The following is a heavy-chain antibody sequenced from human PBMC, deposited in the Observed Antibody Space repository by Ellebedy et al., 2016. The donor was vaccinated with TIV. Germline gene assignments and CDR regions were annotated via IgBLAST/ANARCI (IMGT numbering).Heavy chain of an antibody. CDR3: ARPGYYYYYMDV. V-gene: IGHV4-34*01. CDR1: GGSFSGYY. J-gene: IGHJ6*03. CDR2: INHSGST. Sequence: SETLSLXXAVYGGSFSGYYWSWIRQPPGKGLEWIGEINHSGSTNYNPSLKSRVTISVDTSKNQFSLKLSSVTAADTAVYYCARPGYYYYYMDVWGKGTTVTVSS.